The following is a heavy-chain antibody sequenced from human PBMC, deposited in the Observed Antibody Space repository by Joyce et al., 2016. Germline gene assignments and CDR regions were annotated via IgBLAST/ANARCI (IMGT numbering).Heavy chain of an antibody. J-gene: IGHJ4*02. CDR1: GYSFSNYA. Sequence: QVQLVQSGGEVKKPGASVKVSCKASGYSFSNYAISWVRQAPGQGLEWMGWIRTHNGNTNYAQKFQGRGTMTTDTSTSTAYMELRSLSSDDTAVYYCARDGPPITMIEVIYSTGFDFWGQGTLVSVSS. CDR3: ARDGPPITMIEVIYSTGFDF. CDR2: IRTHNGNT. V-gene: IGHV1-18*01. D-gene: IGHD3-22*01.